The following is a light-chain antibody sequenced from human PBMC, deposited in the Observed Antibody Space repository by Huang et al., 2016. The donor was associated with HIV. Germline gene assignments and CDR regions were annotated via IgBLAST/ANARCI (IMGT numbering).Light chain of an antibody. CDR2: DAS. CDR1: QDIRGS. V-gene: IGKV1-NL1*01. J-gene: IGKJ1*01. CDR3: QQYYGTSWT. Sequence: DIQMTQSPSSLSASVGDIVTITCRASQDIRGSLAWYQQKPGKAPELLLSDASKLETGVPSRFRGGGSGMCSSLAISSLQSEDFATYYCQQYYGTSWTFGQGTRV.